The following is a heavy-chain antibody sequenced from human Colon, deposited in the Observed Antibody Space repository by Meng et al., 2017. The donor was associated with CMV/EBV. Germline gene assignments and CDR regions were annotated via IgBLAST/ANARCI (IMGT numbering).Heavy chain of an antibody. D-gene: IGHD5-12*01. Sequence: QVQLVQSGSELKRPGASVKVSCKTSGYSFTTYAMNWVRQAPGQGLEWMGWINTNTRHPTYAQGFTGRFVFSSDTSVSTAYLQISSLQSGDTAVYYCARGILATVDSWGQGTLVTVSS. CDR2: INTNTRHP. CDR3: ARGILATVDS. CDR1: GYSFTTYA. V-gene: IGHV7-4-1*02. J-gene: IGHJ4*02.